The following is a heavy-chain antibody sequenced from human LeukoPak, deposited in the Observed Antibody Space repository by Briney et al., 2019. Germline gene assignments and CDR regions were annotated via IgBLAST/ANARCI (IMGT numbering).Heavy chain of an antibody. J-gene: IGHJ4*02. CDR2: ISAYNGDT. D-gene: IGHD4-17*01. CDR3: ARGATVPSPFDY. Sequence: ASVKVSCKTSGYTFTSYYISWVRQAPGQGLEWMGWISAYNGDTNYAQKLQGRVTMTTDTSTSTAYMELRSLRSDDTAIYYCARGATVPSPFDYWGQGTLVTVSS. V-gene: IGHV1-18*01. CDR1: GYTFTSYY.